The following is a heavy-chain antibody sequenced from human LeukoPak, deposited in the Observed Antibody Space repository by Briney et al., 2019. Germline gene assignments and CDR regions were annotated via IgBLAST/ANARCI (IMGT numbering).Heavy chain of an antibody. J-gene: IGHJ6*02. CDR3: ARDRGCSSTSCYLDGMDV. CDR2: IYYSGST. V-gene: IGHV4-30-4*01. D-gene: IGHD2-2*01. Sequence: SETLSLTCTVSGGSISSYYWSWIRQPPGKGLEWIGYIYYSGSTYYNPSLKSRVTISVDTSKNQFSLKLSSVTAADTAVYYCARDRGCSSTSCYLDGMDVWGQGTTVTVSS. CDR1: GGSISSYY.